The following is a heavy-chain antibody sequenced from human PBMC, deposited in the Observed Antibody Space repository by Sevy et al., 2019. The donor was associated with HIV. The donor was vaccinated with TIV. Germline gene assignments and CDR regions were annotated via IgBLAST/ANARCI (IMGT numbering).Heavy chain of an antibody. CDR1: GFTFSSYG. CDR2: ISYDGSNK. D-gene: IGHD3-22*01. CDR3: AKDQALITMIVVVPTPLDY. Sequence: GGYLRLSCAASGFTFSSYGMHWVRQAPGKGLEWVAVISYDGSNKYYADSVKGRFTSSRDNSKNTLYLQMNSLRAEDTAVYYCAKDQALITMIVVVPTPLDYWGQGTLVIVSS. V-gene: IGHV3-30*18. J-gene: IGHJ4*02.